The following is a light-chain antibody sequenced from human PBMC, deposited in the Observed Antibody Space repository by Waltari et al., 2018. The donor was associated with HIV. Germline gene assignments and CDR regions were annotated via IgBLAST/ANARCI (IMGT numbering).Light chain of an antibody. V-gene: IGLV2-18*02. Sequence: QSALTQPPSVRGVPGQSVTISHTGTRIDVGSYNLFSWYQHPPGAAPKLQVYEVTYRPSGVPERVSGSKSGNTASLTSSGLQAEDEADYYCSSFTSSSTVVFGGGTKLTVL. CDR1: RIDVGSYNL. CDR3: SSFTSSSTVV. J-gene: IGLJ3*02. CDR2: EVT.